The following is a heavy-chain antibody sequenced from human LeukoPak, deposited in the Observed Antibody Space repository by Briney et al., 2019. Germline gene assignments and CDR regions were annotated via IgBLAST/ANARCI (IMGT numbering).Heavy chain of an antibody. D-gene: IGHD5-18*01. CDR2: MNPNSGNT. Sequence: GASVKVSCKASGYTFTSYDINWVRQATGQGLEWMGWMNPNSGNTGYAQKFQGRVTMTRNTSISTAYMELSSLRSEDTAVYYCARGWVDTAARPYYYYGMDVWGQGTTVTVSS. J-gene: IGHJ6*02. V-gene: IGHV1-8*01. CDR3: ARGWVDTAARPYYYYGMDV. CDR1: GYTFTSYD.